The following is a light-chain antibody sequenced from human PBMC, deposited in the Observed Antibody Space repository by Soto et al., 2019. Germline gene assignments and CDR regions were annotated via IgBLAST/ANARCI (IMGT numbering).Light chain of an antibody. V-gene: IGKV4-1*01. CDR1: QSVLYSSNNKNY. J-gene: IGKJ1*01. CDR2: WAC. CDR3: QQYYSTPRT. Sequence: DIVMTQSPDSLAVSLGERATINCKSSQSVLYSSNNKNYLAWYQQKPGQPPKLLIYWACTRESGVPDRFSGSGSGTDCTLPISSLQAEDVAVYYCQQYYSTPRTFRQGTKVEIK.